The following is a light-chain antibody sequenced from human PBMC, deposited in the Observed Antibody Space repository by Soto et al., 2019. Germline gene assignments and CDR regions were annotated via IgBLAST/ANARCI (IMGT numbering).Light chain of an antibody. CDR3: QQYGFT. CDR1: QSVSSSY. CDR2: GAS. Sequence: EIVLTQSPGTLSLSPGERATLSCRASQSVSSSYLAWYQQKPGQAPRLLIYGASSRATGIPDRFSGSGSGTDFTLTIRRLEPEDFAVYYCQQYGFTFGPGTKVDIK. V-gene: IGKV3-20*01. J-gene: IGKJ3*01.